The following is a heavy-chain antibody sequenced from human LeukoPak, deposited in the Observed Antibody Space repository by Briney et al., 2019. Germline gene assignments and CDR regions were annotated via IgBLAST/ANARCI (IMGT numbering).Heavy chain of an antibody. V-gene: IGHV4-59*12. CDR3: ARALTGDLDY. Sequence: SETLSLTCTVSGGSISSYYWSWIRQPPGKGLEWIGYIYYSGSTNYNPSLKSRVTISVDTSKNQFSLKLSSVTAADTAVYYCARALTGDLDYWGQGTLVTVSS. J-gene: IGHJ4*02. D-gene: IGHD7-27*01. CDR2: IYYSGST. CDR1: GGSISSYY.